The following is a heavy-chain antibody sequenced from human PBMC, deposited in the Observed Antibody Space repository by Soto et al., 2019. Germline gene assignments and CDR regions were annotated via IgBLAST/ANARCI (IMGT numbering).Heavy chain of an antibody. J-gene: IGHJ6*02. V-gene: IGHV3-30*18. Sequence: SLRLSCAASGFTFSSYGMHWVRQAPGKGLEWVAVISYDGSNKYYADSVKGRFTISRDNSKNTLYLQMNSLRAEDTAVYYCAKGLPEGGMDVWGQGTTVTVSS. CDR1: GFTFSSYG. D-gene: IGHD2-21*02. CDR3: AKGLPEGGMDV. CDR2: ISYDGSNK.